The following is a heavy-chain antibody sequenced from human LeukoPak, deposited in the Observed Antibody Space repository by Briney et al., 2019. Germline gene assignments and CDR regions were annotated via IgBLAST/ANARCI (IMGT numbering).Heavy chain of an antibody. V-gene: IGHV3-21*01. CDR3: AREHNEVAVAANTRFDY. D-gene: IGHD6-13*01. CDR1: GFTFCSYS. J-gene: IGHJ4*02. CDR2: ISSSSSYI. Sequence: GGSLRLSCADSGFTFCSYSVNCGRQAPGKGLEWVSSISSSSSYIYYADSVKGRFTISRDNAKNSVYLQMNSLRAEDTAVYYCAREHNEVAVAANTRFDYWGQGTLVTVSS.